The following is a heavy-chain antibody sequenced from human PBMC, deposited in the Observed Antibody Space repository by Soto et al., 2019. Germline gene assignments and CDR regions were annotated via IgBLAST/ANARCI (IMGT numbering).Heavy chain of an antibody. CDR1: GFTFSSYA. D-gene: IGHD2-21*02. Sequence: GSLRLSCAASGFTFSSYAMSCVRQAPGKGLEWVSAISGSGGSTNYADSVKGRFTISRDNSKNTLYLQMNSLRAEDTAIYYCAKDSHIVVVTANFDTWGQGTLVTVSS. CDR3: AKDSHIVVVTANFDT. V-gene: IGHV3-23*01. CDR2: ISGSGGST. J-gene: IGHJ5*02.